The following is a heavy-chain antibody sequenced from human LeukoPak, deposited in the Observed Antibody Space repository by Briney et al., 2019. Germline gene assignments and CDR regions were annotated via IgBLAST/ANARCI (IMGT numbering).Heavy chain of an antibody. J-gene: IGHJ4*02. CDR2: ISYDGSQK. V-gene: IGHV3-30*18. CDR3: AKDRGFSYASGSSELDY. Sequence: PGGSLRLSCAASGFTFSGYGMHWVQLAPGKGLEWVAVISYDGSQKYYADSVQGRYTISRDNSRNTVYLQMGSLRNEDTAIYYCAKDRGFSYASGSSELDYWGQGTPVTVSS. D-gene: IGHD3-10*01. CDR1: GFTFSGYG.